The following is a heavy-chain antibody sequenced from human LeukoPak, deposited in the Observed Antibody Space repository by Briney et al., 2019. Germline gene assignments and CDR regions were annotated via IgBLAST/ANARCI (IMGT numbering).Heavy chain of an antibody. D-gene: IGHD3-16*01. CDR3: ARVTMITFGGAYPGTFDI. CDR2: MYDSGRT. V-gene: IGHV4-59*01. CDR1: GGSMNDYY. Sequence: SETLSLTCTVSGGSMNDYYWSWIRQPPGKGLEWIGYMYDSGRTNYNASLKRRVTISVDMSKKQFSLKLSSVTAADTAVYYCARVTMITFGGAYPGTFDIWGQGTMVTVSS. J-gene: IGHJ3*02.